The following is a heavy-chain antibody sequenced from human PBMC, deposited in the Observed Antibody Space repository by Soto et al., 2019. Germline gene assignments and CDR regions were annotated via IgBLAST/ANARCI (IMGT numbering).Heavy chain of an antibody. CDR1: DNTFISYA. D-gene: IGHD2-15*01. CDR3: ARPEGSHYYGMDV. V-gene: IGHV1-18*04. J-gene: IGHJ6*02. CDR2: ISDYNNNT. Sequence: ASVKVSCKASDNTFISYAISWVRQAPGQGLEWMGWISDYNNNTKYAQKFQDRVTMTTDRSTSTAYMELWSLRADDTAVYYCARPEGSHYYGMDVWGQGTTVTVSS.